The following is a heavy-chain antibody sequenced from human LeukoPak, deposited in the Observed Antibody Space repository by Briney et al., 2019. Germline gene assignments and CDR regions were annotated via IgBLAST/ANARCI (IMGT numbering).Heavy chain of an antibody. D-gene: IGHD1-26*01. V-gene: IGHV3-43*01. CDR2: ISGDGHSA. CDR1: GFTFDDYT. J-gene: IGHJ4*02. Sequence: PGGPLRLSCGASGFTFDDYTMHWVRQAPGKGLEWVSLISGDGHSALYADSVKGRFTLSRDNSKNPLFLQMNSLRTGDTALYYCARGLVGTTLAFGYWGQGTLVTVSS. CDR3: ARGLVGTTLAFGY.